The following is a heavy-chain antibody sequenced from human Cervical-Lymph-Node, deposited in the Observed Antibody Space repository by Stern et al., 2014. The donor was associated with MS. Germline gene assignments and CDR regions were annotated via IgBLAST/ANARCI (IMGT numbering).Heavy chain of an antibody. D-gene: IGHD6-25*01. CDR2: ISYDGSSQ. J-gene: IGHJ4*02. CDR1: GFTFGRHS. Sequence: VQLEESGGGVVQPGRSLRLSCATSGFTFGRHSMPWVRQVPGKGLECVAIISYDGSSQHYADSVKGRFTISRDNSNNTLYLQMNSLRIEDTAMYYCARPAAARYFDYWGQGSQVTVSS. V-gene: IGHV3-30-3*01. CDR3: ARPAAARYFDY.